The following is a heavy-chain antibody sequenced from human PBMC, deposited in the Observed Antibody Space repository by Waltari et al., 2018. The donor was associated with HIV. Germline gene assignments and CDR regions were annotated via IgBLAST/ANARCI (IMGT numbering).Heavy chain of an antibody. CDR3: AKTDWEDGSMRGFDP. CDR1: GYTFIDFA. J-gene: IGHJ5*02. Sequence: QVQLVQSGSELKNPGASVKVSCKASGYTFIDFAINWLRQAPGQGLEWMGWINSNTGKPTYVQGFTGRFVFSLDTSATTAHLEISSLKAEDTAVYYCAKTDWEDGSMRGFDPWGQGTLVTVSS. D-gene: IGHD1-26*01. V-gene: IGHV7-4-1*02. CDR2: INSNTGKP.